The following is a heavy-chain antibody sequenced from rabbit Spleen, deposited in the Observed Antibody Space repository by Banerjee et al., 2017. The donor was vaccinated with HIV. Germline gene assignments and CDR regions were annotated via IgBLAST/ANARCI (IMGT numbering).Heavy chain of an antibody. J-gene: IGHJ4*01. CDR3: ARLGHADYPYAYGLKL. CDR1: GFDFSGSHY. V-gene: IGHV1S40*01. D-gene: IGHD6-1*01. CDR2: IYAGGSGTT. Sequence: QSLEESGGDLVKPGASLTLTCKASGFDFSGSHYMCWVRQAPGKGLEWIACIYAGGSGTTYYASWAKGRFTISKTSSTTVTLQMTSLTAADTATYFCARLGHADYPYAYGLKLWGQGTLVTVS.